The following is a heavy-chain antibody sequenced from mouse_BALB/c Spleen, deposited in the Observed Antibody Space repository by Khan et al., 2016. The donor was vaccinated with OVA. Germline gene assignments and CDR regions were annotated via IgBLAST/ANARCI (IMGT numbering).Heavy chain of an antibody. CDR1: GFTFSTYG. Sequence: EVELVESGGDLVKPGGSLKLSCAASGFTFSTYGMSWVRQTPDKRLEWVATISSGGHYTYYPDSVKGRFTISRDNAKNSLYLQMTSLKSEDTAIYYCARLAYYYNSEGFAYWGQGTLVIVSA. V-gene: IGHV5-6*01. D-gene: IGHD1-1*01. J-gene: IGHJ3*01. CDR2: ISSGGHYT. CDR3: ARLAYYYNSEGFAY.